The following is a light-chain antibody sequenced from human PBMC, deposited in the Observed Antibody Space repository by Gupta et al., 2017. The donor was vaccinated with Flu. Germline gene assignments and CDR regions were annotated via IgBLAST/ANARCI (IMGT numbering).Light chain of an antibody. CDR2: LTS. CDR3: QQEYNFPLT. CDR1: QSVFPGTNNKKH. J-gene: IGKJ4*01. V-gene: IGKV4-1*01. Sequence: DIVMPQSPGSLAVSLAGRATITCTSSQSVFPGTNNKKHVAWYQKKPGQAPKLLIYLTSTRASGVSDRFSGSGSGTDFSLTVSSRQAEDVATYYCQQEYNFPLTFGGGTKVEIK.